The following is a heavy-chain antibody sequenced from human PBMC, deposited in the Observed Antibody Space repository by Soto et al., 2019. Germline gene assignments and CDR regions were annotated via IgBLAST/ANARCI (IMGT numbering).Heavy chain of an antibody. Sequence: VQLWEAGGGLVQPGGSLRLSCEASGFTFSSYAMGWVRQAPGKGLEWVSTISASSHDTYYADSVKGRFTISRDNSKNTLYVQMNSLRAEDTAIYYCAKFRITMVRGVTIDSWGQGTLVTVSS. D-gene: IGHD3-10*01. J-gene: IGHJ4*02. CDR2: ISASSHDT. CDR3: AKFRITMVRGVTIDS. CDR1: GFTFSSYA. V-gene: IGHV3-23*01.